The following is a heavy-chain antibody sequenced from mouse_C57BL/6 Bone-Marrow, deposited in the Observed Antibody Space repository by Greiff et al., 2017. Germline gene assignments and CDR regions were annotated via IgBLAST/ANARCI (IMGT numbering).Heavy chain of an antibody. D-gene: IGHD2-12*01. CDR1: GYTFTDYE. J-gene: IGHJ2*01. V-gene: IGHV1-15*01. CDR3: TIVVYYFDY. Sequence: QVQLKQSGAELVRPGASVTLSCKASGYTFTDYEMHWVKQTPVHGLEWIGAIDPETGGTAYNQKFKGKAILTADKSSSTAYMELRSLTSEDSAVYYCTIVVYYFDYWGQGTTLTVSS. CDR2: IDPETGGT.